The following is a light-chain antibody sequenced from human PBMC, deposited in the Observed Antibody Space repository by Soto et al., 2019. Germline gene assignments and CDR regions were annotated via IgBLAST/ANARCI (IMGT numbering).Light chain of an antibody. CDR2: DDD. CDR3: EAWDYTLNAVI. Sequence: QSVLTQPPSVSAAPGQKVTISCSGSSSNIGENYVSWYQHFPGTAPKLLIYDDDKRFSGIPDRFSASKSGTSATLGITGLQTGDEADYYCEAWDYTLNAVIFGGGTQLTVL. CDR1: SSNIGENY. J-gene: IGLJ2*01. V-gene: IGLV1-51*01.